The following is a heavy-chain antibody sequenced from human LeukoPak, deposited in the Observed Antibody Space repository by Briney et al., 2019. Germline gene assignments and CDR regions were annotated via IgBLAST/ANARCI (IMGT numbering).Heavy chain of an antibody. Sequence: GSLRLSCADSGFSFSTYGMSWVRQAPGKGLEWVSGIPTSGGITYYADSVKGRFTISRDNSKNTLYLQMNSLRAEGTAVYYCAKTHGNFDYWGQGTLVTVSS. CDR1: GFSFSTYG. V-gene: IGHV3-23*01. J-gene: IGHJ4*02. CDR3: AKTHGNFDY. D-gene: IGHD5-24*01. CDR2: IPTSGGIT.